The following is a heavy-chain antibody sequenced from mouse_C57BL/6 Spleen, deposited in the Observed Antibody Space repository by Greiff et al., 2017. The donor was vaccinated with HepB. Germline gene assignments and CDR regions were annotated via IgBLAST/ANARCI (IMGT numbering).Heavy chain of an antibody. CDR2: IDPEDGDT. Sequence: EVQLQQSGAELVRPGASVKLSCTASGFNIKDYYMHWVKQRPEQGLEWIGRIDPEDGDTEYAPKFQGKATMTADTSSNTAYLQLISLASEDPAVYYCTTPLRWLSFAYWGQGTLVTVSA. CDR3: TTPLRWLSFAY. D-gene: IGHD2-3*01. V-gene: IGHV14-1*01. J-gene: IGHJ3*01. CDR1: GFNIKDYY.